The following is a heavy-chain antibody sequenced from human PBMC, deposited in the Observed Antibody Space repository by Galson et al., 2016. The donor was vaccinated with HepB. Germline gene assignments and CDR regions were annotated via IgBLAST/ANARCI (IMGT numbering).Heavy chain of an antibody. CDR1: GASVSSNSSY. J-gene: IGHJ4*02. D-gene: IGHD6-13*01. Sequence: SETLSLTCSVSGASVSSNSSYWAWIRQPPGKGLEWIGSIYYSGRTYNNPSLKSRVTMSVDTSKNYFSLKLTSVTAADTAVYYCARQTITAAGDYWGQGTLVTVSS. CDR3: ARQTITAAGDY. CDR2: IYYSGRT. V-gene: IGHV4-39*01.